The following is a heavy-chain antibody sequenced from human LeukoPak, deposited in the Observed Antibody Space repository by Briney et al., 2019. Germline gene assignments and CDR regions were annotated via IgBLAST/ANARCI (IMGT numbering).Heavy chain of an antibody. V-gene: IGHV4-34*01. D-gene: IGHD3-10*01. CDR2: INHSGST. Sequence: SETLSLTCAVYGGSFSGYYWSWIRQPPGKGLEWIGEINHSGSTNYNPSLKSRVTISVDTSKNQFSLKLSSVTAADTAVYYCAREPNYGSGRYYNQRKWFDPWGQGTLVTVSS. J-gene: IGHJ5*02. CDR1: GGSFSGYY. CDR3: AREPNYGSGRYYNQRKWFDP.